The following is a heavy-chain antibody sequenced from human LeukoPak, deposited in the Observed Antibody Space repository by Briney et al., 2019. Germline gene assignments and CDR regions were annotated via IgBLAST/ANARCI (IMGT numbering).Heavy chain of an antibody. CDR1: W. D-gene: IGHD3-10*01. CDR2: MNSDGKNI. V-gene: IGHV3-74*01. CDR3: PRAGDYYYAF. Sequence: WMHRVRQAPGEGLVWVGRMNSDGKNIDYADSVKGGFTIARENGKNTLYLQMNTLRAEDTAVYYCPRAGDYYYAFWGQGTLVTVSS. J-gene: IGHJ4*02.